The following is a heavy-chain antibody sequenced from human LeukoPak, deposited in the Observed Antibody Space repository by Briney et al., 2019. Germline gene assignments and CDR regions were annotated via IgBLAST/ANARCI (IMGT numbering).Heavy chain of an antibody. CDR2: ITPYSGGT. CDR3: ARDRADNFDSSGYYPDAFDI. J-gene: IGHJ3*02. Sequence: ASVKVSCKASGYTFTGYYIHWVRQAPGQGLEWMGWITPYSGGTKYAQRFQDRVTMTWDTSISTANMELSRLKSDDTAVYYCARDRADNFDSSGYYPDAFDIWGQGTMVTVS. CDR1: GYTFTGYY. D-gene: IGHD3-22*01. V-gene: IGHV1-2*02.